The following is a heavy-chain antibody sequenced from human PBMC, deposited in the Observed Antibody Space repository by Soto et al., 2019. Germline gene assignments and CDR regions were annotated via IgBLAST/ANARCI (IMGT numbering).Heavy chain of an antibody. Sequence: EVQLLESGGGLVQPGGSLRLSCAASGFTFSNYAMSWVRQAPGKGLEWVSTFSAYGGSTYYADSVRGRFTISRDNSKNKLYLQMNSLSAEDTGVYYCAKDVYCSEGGWHCGSWGHGTLVT. CDR2: FSAYGGST. CDR3: AKDVYCSEGGWHCGS. D-gene: IGHD2-15*01. J-gene: IGHJ5*01. CDR1: GFTFSNYA. V-gene: IGHV3-23*01.